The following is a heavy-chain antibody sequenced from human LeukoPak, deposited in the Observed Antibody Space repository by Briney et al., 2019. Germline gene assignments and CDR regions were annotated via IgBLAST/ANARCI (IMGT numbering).Heavy chain of an antibody. CDR3: ARARWLPGRGMDV. CDR2: IYHSGST. J-gene: IGHJ6*02. Sequence: SETLSLTFTVSGGSISSYYWSWIRLPPGKGLEWIGYIYHSGSTNYNPSLKSRVTISVDTSKNQFSLKLSSVTAADTAVYYCARARWLPGRGMDVRGQGTTVTVSS. V-gene: IGHV4-59*12. D-gene: IGHD4-17*01. CDR1: GGSISSYY.